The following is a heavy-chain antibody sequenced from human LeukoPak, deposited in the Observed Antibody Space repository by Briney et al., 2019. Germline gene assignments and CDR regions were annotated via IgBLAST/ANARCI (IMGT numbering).Heavy chain of an antibody. CDR2: ISYSATT. Sequence: SETLSLTCAVFGSPISSGFPWAWIRQSPGKGLEWIASISYSATTYYKPSLESRLLISADTSNNQFSVRLTSVTAADTAVYYCARVGAVPGIDPWGQGILVTVSS. V-gene: IGHV4-38-2*01. CDR3: ARVGAVPGIDP. D-gene: IGHD3-16*01. CDR1: GSPISSGFP. J-gene: IGHJ5*02.